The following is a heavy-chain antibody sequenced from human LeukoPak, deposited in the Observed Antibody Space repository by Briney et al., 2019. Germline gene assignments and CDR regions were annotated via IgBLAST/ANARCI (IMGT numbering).Heavy chain of an antibody. D-gene: IGHD2-15*01. CDR3: LGLATGGVVFDY. V-gene: IGHV1-46*01. Sequence: ASVKVSCKASGYTFTSYYMHWVRQAPGQGLEWMGIINPSGGSTSYAQKFQGRVTMTRDTSKNQFSLKLSSVTAADTAVYCVLGLATGGVVFDYWGQGTLVTVSS. CDR2: INPSGGST. CDR1: GYTFTSYY. J-gene: IGHJ4*02.